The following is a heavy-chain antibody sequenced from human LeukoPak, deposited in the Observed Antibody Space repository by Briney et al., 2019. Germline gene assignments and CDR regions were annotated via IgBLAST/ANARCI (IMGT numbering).Heavy chain of an antibody. CDR2: ISSSSSYI. D-gene: IGHD2-2*01. V-gene: IGHV3-21*01. Sequence: PGGSLRLSCAASGFTFSSYSMNWVRQAPGKGLEWVSSISSSSSYIYYADSVKGRSTISRDNAKNSLYLQMNSLRAEDTAVYYCARVGCSSTSCPKYFQHWGQGTLVTVSS. CDR3: ARVGCSSTSCPKYFQH. CDR1: GFTFSSYS. J-gene: IGHJ1*01.